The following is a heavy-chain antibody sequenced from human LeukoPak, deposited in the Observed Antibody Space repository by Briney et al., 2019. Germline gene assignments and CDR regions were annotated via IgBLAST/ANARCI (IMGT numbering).Heavy chain of an antibody. CDR1: GFIFDDYA. D-gene: IGHD1-26*01. CDR2: ISWDSDSI. Sequence: PGGSLRLSCAASGFIFDDYAMHWVRQAPGKGLEWVSGISWDSDSIDYADSVKGRFTISRDNAKNSLYLQMNSLRAEDMALYYCARGNSGSYSQDWFDPWGQGTLVTVSS. CDR3: ARGNSGSYSQDWFDP. J-gene: IGHJ5*02. V-gene: IGHV3-9*03.